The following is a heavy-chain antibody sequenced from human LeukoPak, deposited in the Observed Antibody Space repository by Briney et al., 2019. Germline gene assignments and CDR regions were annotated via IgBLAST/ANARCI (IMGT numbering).Heavy chain of an antibody. J-gene: IGHJ4*02. CDR3: AKGMATINSHKRKFDY. CDR2: IRYDGSNK. Sequence: GGSLRLSCAASGFTFSSYGMHWVRQAPGKGLEWVAFIRYDGSNKYYADSVKARFTISRDNSKNTLYLQMNSLRAEDTAVYYCAKGMATINSHKRKFDYWGQGTLVTVSS. CDR1: GFTFSSYG. V-gene: IGHV3-30*02. D-gene: IGHD5-24*01.